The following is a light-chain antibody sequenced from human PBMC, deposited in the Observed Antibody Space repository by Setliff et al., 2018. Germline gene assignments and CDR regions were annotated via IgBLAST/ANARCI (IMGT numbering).Light chain of an antibody. J-gene: IGLJ1*01. CDR2: AAS. CDR1: GRDVGSYDL. Sequence: QSALTQPASVSGSPGQSITISCSGTGRDVGSYDLVSWYQQHPGKAPKLIIYAASDRPSGVSHRFSGSKSGNTAYLTISGLRTEDEADYYCNAYSADTTYVFGSGTKVTVL. CDR3: NAYSADTTYV. V-gene: IGLV2-14*03.